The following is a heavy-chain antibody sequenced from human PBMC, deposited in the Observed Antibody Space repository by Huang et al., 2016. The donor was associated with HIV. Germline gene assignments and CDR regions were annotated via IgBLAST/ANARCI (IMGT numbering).Heavy chain of an antibody. V-gene: IGHV1-18*04. CDR2: IRASNGGT. CDR1: GYAFSDYG. J-gene: IGHJ3*02. CDR3: ARDPKYHSFPYVRQRRGIEI. D-gene: IGHD3-16*01. Sequence: QIRLVQSGAEVKKPGASVRVSCQASGYAFSDYGFSWVRQAPGQGPEWGGMIRASNGGTNYGQRFQGGVTLTTDTSTTTVYMDLRSLRSDDTAVYYCARDPKYHSFPYVRQRRGIEIWGQGTVVTVSS.